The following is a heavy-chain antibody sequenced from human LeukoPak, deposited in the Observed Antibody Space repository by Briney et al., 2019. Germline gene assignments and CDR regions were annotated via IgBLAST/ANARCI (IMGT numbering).Heavy chain of an antibody. V-gene: IGHV4-30-4*07. CDR2: IYYSGST. Sequence: SQTLSLTCAVSGVSIRSGGYSWSWIRQPPGKGLEWIGYIYYSGSTYYNPSLKSRVTISVDTSKNQFSLKLSSVTAADTALYYCARESNYHGSGTGWFDPWGQGTLVTVSS. D-gene: IGHD3-10*01. CDR1: GVSIRSGGYS. J-gene: IGHJ5*02. CDR3: ARESNYHGSGTGWFDP.